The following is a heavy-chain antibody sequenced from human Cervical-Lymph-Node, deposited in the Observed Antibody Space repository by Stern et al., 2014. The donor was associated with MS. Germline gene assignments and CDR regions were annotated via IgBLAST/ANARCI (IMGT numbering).Heavy chain of an antibody. CDR2: IYHSGST. D-gene: IGHD6-6*01. J-gene: IGHJ4*02. CDR1: GGSISSSNW. CDR3: ARVGGYSSSSVDY. Sequence: VHLVESGPGLVKPSGTLSLTCAVSGGSISSSNWWSWVRQPPGKGLEWIGEIYHSGSTNYNPSLKSRVTISVDKSKNQFSLKLSSVTAADTAVYYCARVGGYSSSSVDYWGQGTLVTVSS. V-gene: IGHV4-4*02.